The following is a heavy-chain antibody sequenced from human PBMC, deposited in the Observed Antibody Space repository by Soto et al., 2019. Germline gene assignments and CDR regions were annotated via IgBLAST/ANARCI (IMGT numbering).Heavy chain of an antibody. J-gene: IGHJ6*02. CDR2: IYYSGST. D-gene: IGHD1-26*01. CDR3: AREATASGSTDYYGVEG. Sequence: SETLSLTCTVSGGSISSGDYYWSWIRQPPGKGLEWIGYIYYSGSTYYNPSLKSRVTISVDTSKNQFSLKPSSVTDADTAVYYCAREATASGSTDYYGVEGWGQGNTVTV. CDR1: GGSISSGDYY. V-gene: IGHV4-30-4*01.